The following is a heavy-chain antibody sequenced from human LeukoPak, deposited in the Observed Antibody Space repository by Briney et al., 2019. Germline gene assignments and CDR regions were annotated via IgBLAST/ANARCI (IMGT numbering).Heavy chain of an antibody. CDR1: GGSITSGGLY. D-gene: IGHD4-23*01. V-gene: IGHV4-31*03. Sequence: PSQTLSLTCTVSGGSITSGGLYWTRIRQHPGKGLEWIGYIYFDGSTFYNSALTSRVTISVDRSKTQFSLRLSSVTAADTAVYYCARGSTVVTPAFFDYWGQGTLATVSS. CDR2: IYFDGST. J-gene: IGHJ4*02. CDR3: ARGSTVVTPAFFDY.